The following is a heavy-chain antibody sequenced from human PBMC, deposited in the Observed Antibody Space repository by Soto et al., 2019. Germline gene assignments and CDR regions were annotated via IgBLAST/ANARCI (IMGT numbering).Heavy chain of an antibody. Sequence: EVQLLESGGGLVQPGGSLRLSCVASGFTFKNFAVSWVRQAPGKGMEWVSAIGGSGSSANYADSVKGRFTVSRDDSKSTLYLQMSGLRVDATALYYCAIYAVAYNGEWDWFDLWGQGTLVTVSS. CDR1: GFTFKNFA. D-gene: IGHD3-10*01. V-gene: IGHV3-23*01. CDR3: AIYAVAYNGEWDWFDL. CDR2: IGGSGSSA. J-gene: IGHJ5*02.